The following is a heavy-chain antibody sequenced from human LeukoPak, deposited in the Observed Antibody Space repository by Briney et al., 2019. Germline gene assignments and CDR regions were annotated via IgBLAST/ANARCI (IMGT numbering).Heavy chain of an antibody. D-gene: IGHD3-22*01. CDR2: ISAYNGNT. J-gene: IGHJ4*02. V-gene: IGHV1-18*01. Sequence: ASVKVSCKASGYTFTSYGISWVRQAPGQGLEWMGWISAYNGNTNYAQELQGRVTMTTDTSTSTAYMELRSLRSDDTAVYYCARVVVDTTGAYYFDYWGQGTLVTVSS. CDR1: GYTFTSYG. CDR3: ARVVVDTTGAYYFDY.